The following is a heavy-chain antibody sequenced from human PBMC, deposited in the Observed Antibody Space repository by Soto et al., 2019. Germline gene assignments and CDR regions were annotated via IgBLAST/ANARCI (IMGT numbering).Heavy chain of an antibody. CDR1: GGTFSSYT. J-gene: IGHJ4*02. V-gene: IGHV1-69*02. CDR2: IIPILGIA. CDR3: ARADGDESDY. Sequence: QVQLVQSGAAVKKPGSSVKVSCKASGGTFSSYTISWVRQAPGQGLEWMGRIIPILGIANYAQKFQGRVTITADKSTSAAYMELSSLRSEDTAVYYCARADGDESDYWGQGTLVTVYS. D-gene: IGHD7-27*01.